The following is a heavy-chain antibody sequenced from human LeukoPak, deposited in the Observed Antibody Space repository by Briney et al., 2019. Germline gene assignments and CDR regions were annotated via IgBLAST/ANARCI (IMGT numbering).Heavy chain of an antibody. J-gene: IGHJ4*02. CDR2: ISGSGGST. CDR3: ARGGGRYYDSSGST. Sequence: GGSLRLSCAASGFTFSSCAMSWVRQAPGKGLEWVAAISGSGGSTYHADSVKGRFTIYRENSKNTLYLQMNSLRAEDTAVYYCARGGGRYYDSSGSTWGQGTLVTVSS. V-gene: IGHV3-23*01. D-gene: IGHD3-22*01. CDR1: GFTFSSCA.